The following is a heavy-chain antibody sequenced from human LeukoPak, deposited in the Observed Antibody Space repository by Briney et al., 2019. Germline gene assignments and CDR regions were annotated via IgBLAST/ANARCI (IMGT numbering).Heavy chain of an antibody. CDR1: GFTVSNGW. J-gene: IGHJ4*02. D-gene: IGHD1-1*01. CDR2: IKSKTDGGTT. Sequence: PGGSLRLSCAASGFTVSNGWMSWVRQAPGKGLEWVGRIKSKTDGGTTDYAAPVKGRFTISRDDSKNTLYLQMNSPKTEDTAVYYCATDPQLAFDYWGQGTLVTVSS. V-gene: IGHV3-15*01. CDR3: ATDPQLAFDY.